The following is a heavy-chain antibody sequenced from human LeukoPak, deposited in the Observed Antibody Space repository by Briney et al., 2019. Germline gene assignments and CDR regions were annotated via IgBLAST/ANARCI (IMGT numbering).Heavy chain of an antibody. CDR3: ARPGSTSSHYFDY. V-gene: IGHV5-51*01. Sequence: GESLQISCKGSGYRFSSSWIGWVRQMPGKGLEWIGVIYPADSDTTYSPSFQGQVTISADKSISITYLQWRSLKASDTAMYYCARPGSTSSHYFDYWGQGTLVTVSS. CDR2: IYPADSDT. CDR1: GYRFSSSW. J-gene: IGHJ4*02. D-gene: IGHD6-6*01.